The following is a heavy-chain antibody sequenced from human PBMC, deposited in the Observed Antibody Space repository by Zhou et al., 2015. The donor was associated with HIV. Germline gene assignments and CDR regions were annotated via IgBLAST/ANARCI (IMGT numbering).Heavy chain of an antibody. Sequence: QVQLVQSGAEVKKPGASVKVSCKASGYTFTGYYMHWVRQAPGQGLEWMGRINPNSGGTNYAQKFQGRVTMTRDTSISTAYMELSRLRSDDTAVYYCARLQVVVVAATPEYDAFDIWGQGTMVTVSS. CDR1: GYTFTGYY. D-gene: IGHD2-15*01. J-gene: IGHJ3*02. V-gene: IGHV1-2*06. CDR2: INPNSGGT. CDR3: ARLQVVVVAATPEYDAFDI.